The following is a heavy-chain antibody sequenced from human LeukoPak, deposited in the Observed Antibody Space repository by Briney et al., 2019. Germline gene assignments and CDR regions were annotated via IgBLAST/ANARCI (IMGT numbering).Heavy chain of an antibody. D-gene: IGHD6-13*01. CDR2: ISAYNGNT. CDR1: GYTFTSYG. V-gene: IGHV1-18*01. Sequence: ASVKVSCKASGYTFTSYGISWVRQAPRQGLEWMGWISAYNGNTNYAQKLQGRVTMTTDTSTSTAYMELRSLRSDDTAVYYCARVSSAAGHFDYWGQGTLVTVSS. J-gene: IGHJ4*02. CDR3: ARVSSAAGHFDY.